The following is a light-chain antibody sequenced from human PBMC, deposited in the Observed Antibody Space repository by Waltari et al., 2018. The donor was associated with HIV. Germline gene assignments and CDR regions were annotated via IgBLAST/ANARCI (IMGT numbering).Light chain of an antibody. J-gene: IGLJ2*01. V-gene: IGLV3-21*02. Sequence: SYVLTQPPSVSVAPGQTARITCGGNNIAATKSVHWYRLNPGQAPVVVIQYDRDRPSGIPDRFAGSSSGDTATLTISRAEAGDEADYYCQVWDGRGDPVIFGGGTKLAVV. CDR2: YDR. CDR1: NIAATKS. CDR3: QVWDGRGDPVI.